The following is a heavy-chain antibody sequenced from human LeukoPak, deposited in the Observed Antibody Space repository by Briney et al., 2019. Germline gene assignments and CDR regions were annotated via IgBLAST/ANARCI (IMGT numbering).Heavy chain of an antibody. D-gene: IGHD3-10*01. V-gene: IGHV1-18*01. CDR3: AXXXXXXGSYYTYYYYMDV. CDR2: ISAYNGNT. CDR1: GYTFTSYG. Sequence: ASVKVSCKASGYTFTSYGISWVRQAPGQGLEWMGWISAYNGNTNYAQKLQGRVTMTTDTSTSTAYMELRSLRSNDTAVYYCAXXXXXXGSYYTYYYYMDVWGKGTTVTISS. J-gene: IGHJ6*03.